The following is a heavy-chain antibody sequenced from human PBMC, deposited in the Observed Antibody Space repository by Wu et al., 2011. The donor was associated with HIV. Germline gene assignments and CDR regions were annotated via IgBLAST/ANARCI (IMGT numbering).Heavy chain of an antibody. CDR2: INPNSGGT. CDR1: GNTFSSYA. J-gene: IGHJ4*02. CDR3: ARDWGGTLVVYLLDS. Sequence: QVQLVQSGAEVKKPGSSVNVSCKASGNTFSSYAISWVRQAPGQGLEWMGWINPNSGGTHYAQKFQGRVTMTRDTSINTAYMELSSLKSDDTAVYYCARDWGGTLVVYLLDSWGQGTLVTVSS. D-gene: IGHD2-8*02. V-gene: IGHV1-2*02.